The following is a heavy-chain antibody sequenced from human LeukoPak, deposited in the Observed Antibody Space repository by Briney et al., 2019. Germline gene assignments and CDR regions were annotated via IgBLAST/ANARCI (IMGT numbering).Heavy chain of an antibody. CDR1: GFTFSDYY. CDR3: ARAFSTPRTGFDY. D-gene: IGHD3-3*02. Sequence: PGGSLRLSCAASGFTFSDYYMSWIRQAPGKGLEWVAVIWYDGSNKYYADSVKGRFTISRDNSKNTLYLQMNSLRAEDTAVYYCARAFSTPRTGFDYWGQGTLVTVSS. V-gene: IGHV3-33*08. J-gene: IGHJ4*02. CDR2: IWYDGSNK.